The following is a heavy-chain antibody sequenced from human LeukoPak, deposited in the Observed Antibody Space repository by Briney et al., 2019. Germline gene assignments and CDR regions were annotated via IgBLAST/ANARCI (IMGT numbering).Heavy chain of an antibody. Sequence: GGSLRLSCAASGFTFSSYAMTWVRQAPGKGLEWVSGISGSGGSTYYVDSVKGRFTISRDNSKNTLYLQMNSLRAEDTAVYYCAKDERFGGFTYYYKVRDVGAKGTT. V-gene: IGHV3-23*01. D-gene: IGHD3-16*01. CDR3: AKDERFGGFTYYYKVRDV. CDR2: ISGSGGST. J-gene: IGHJ6*04. CDR1: GFTFSSYA.